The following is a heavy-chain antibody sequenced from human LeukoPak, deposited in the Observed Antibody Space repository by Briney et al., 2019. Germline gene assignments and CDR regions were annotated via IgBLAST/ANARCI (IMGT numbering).Heavy chain of an antibody. J-gene: IGHJ5*02. CDR2: IIPIFGTA. D-gene: IGHD3-10*01. CDR3: AGWYYYGSGSSTNWFDP. Sequence: SVKVSCKASGGTFSSYAISWVRQAPGQGLEWMGGIIPIFGTANYAQKFQGRVTITADKSTSTAYMELSSLRSEDTAVYYCAGWYYYGSGSSTNWFDPWGQGTLVTVSS. V-gene: IGHV1-69*06. CDR1: GGTFSSYA.